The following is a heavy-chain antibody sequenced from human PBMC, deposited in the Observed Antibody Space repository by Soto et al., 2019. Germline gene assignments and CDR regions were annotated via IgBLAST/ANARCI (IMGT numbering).Heavy chain of an antibody. J-gene: IGHJ5*01. V-gene: IGHV3-23*01. CDR1: GFTFTTYA. D-gene: IGHD2-8*01. Sequence: GGSLRLSCATSGFTFTTYAMTWVRQTPQKGLEWVSTISSTGASTFYADSVKGRFTISRDNSKNTVYLQMNSLTAEDTAVYYCTKSRREHQMAGHRFDPWGQGTLVTVSS. CDR2: ISSTGAST. CDR3: TKSRREHQMAGHRFDP.